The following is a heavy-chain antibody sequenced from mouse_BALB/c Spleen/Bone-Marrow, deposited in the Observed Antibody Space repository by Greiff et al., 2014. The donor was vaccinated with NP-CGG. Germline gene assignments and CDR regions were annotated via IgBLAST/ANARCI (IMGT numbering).Heavy chain of an antibody. J-gene: IGHJ4*01. V-gene: IGHV3-1*02. Sequence: VQLQQSGPDLVKPSQSLSLTCTVTGYSITSGYSWYWIRQFPGNKLEWMGNIHYSGSTNYNPSLKSRISITRDTSKNKFFLQLNSVTTEDTAAYYCARDQGYYAMDYWGQGTSVTVSS. CDR1: GYSITSGYS. CDR3: ARDQGYYAMDY. CDR2: IHYSGST.